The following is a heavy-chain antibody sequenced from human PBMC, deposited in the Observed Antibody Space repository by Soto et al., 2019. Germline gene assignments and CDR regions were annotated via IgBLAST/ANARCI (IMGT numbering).Heavy chain of an antibody. Sequence: EVQLVESGGGLVQPGRSLRLSCEASGFTLSSYWMHWVRQAPGKGLVWISRINIDGSSTSYADSVKGRFTISRDNAKNTLYLQVNSLRAEDTAVYYCARSRDGYNFVGDCWGQGTLVTVSS. CDR1: GFTLSSYW. V-gene: IGHV3-74*01. CDR3: ARSRDGYNFVGDC. CDR2: INIDGSST. D-gene: IGHD5-12*01. J-gene: IGHJ4*02.